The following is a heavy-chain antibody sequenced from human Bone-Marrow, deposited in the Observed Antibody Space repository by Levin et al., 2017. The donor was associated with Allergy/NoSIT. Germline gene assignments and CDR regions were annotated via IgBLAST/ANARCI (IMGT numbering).Heavy chain of an antibody. CDR1: GFSLSGSA. D-gene: IGHD3-22*01. J-gene: IGHJ4*02. Sequence: PGGSLRLSCVASGFSLSGSAIHWVRQASGKGLDWVGHIRSRDNNYATAYAASVEGRFTISRDDSRNTVYLQMNSLKIDDTAMYYCTRLQYYYDEAAYYNFDYWGQGTLVTVSS. CDR2: IRSRDNNYAT. CDR3: TRLQYYYDEAAYYNFDY. V-gene: IGHV3-73*01.